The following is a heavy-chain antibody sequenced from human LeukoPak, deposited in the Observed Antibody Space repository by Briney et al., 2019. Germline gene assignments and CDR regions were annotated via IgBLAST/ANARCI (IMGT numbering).Heavy chain of an antibody. D-gene: IGHD2-21*02. CDR3: ARHWGDSCGDWECYFDY. CDR2: IYHSGST. CDR1: GGSISSSNW. Sequence: SGTLSLTCAVSGGSISSSNWWSWVRQPPGKGLEWIGEIYHSGSTNYNPSLKSRVTISVDKSKNQFSLKLSSVTAADTAVYYCARHWGDSCGDWECYFDYWGQGTLVTVSS. J-gene: IGHJ4*02. V-gene: IGHV4-4*02.